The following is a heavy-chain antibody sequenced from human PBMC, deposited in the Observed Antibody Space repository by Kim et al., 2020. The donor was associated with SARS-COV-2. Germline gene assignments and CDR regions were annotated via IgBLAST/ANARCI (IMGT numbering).Heavy chain of an antibody. V-gene: IGHV4-39*01. CDR3: ARAYSSGWYTPPYSFDP. Sequence: SETLSLTCTVSGGSISSSSYYWGWMRQPPGKGREWFGSIYYSGSTYYNPSLKSRVTISVDTSKNQFSLKQSTVTAADTAVYYCARAYSSGWYTPPYSFDPWGPGTPLTASP. J-gene: IGHJ5*02. CDR2: IYYSGST. CDR1: GGSISSSSYY. D-gene: IGHD6-19*01.